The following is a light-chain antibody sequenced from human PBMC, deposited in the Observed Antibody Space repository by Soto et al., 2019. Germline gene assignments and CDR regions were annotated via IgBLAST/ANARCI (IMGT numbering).Light chain of an antibody. V-gene: IGKV1-39*01. Sequence: DIQMTQSPSSLSASVGDRVTITCRASQSISSYLNWYQQNPGKAPKLLIYAASSLQSGVPSRFGGSGSGTDFTLTISSLQPEYFATYYCQQSYSTPLFTFGPGTKVDIK. J-gene: IGKJ3*01. CDR3: QQSYSTPLFT. CDR1: QSISSY. CDR2: AAS.